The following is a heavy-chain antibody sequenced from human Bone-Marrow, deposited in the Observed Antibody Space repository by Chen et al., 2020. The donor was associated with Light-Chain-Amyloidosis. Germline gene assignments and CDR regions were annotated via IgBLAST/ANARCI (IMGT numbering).Heavy chain of an antibody. J-gene: IGHJ4*02. V-gene: IGHV4-30-4*01. CDR1: GGSINSGDYY. Sequence: QVQLLESGPGLVRPSQTLSLTCSVSGGSINSGDYYWTWIRQPPGKGLEWIGYIYSSGSVYYNPSLKSRVSLSLDTSNNLFSMRLTSVTAADTAVYYCARSTGPANEYFDYWGQGTLVTVSS. D-gene: IGHD2-8*02. CDR3: ARSTGPANEYFDY. CDR2: IYSSGSV.